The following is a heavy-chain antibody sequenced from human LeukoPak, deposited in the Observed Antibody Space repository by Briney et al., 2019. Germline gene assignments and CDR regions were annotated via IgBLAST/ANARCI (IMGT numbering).Heavy chain of an antibody. J-gene: IGHJ5*02. Sequence: SETLSLTCAVYGGSFSGYYWSWIRQPPGKGLEWIGEINHSGSTNYNPSLKSRVTISVDTSKNQFSLKLSSVTAADTAVYYCAGLMVRGVIERFDPWGQGTLVTVSS. V-gene: IGHV4-34*01. CDR3: AGLMVRGVIERFDP. CDR2: INHSGST. CDR1: GGSFSGYY. D-gene: IGHD3-10*01.